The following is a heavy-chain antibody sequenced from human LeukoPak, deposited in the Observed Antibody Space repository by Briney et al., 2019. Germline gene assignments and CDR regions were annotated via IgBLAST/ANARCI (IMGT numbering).Heavy chain of an antibody. V-gene: IGHV4-39*01. CDR3: AGHNYGDYVGYFDY. Sequence: SETLSLTCTVSGGSISSSSYYWGWIRQPPGKGLEWIGSIYYSGSTYYNPSLKSRVTISVDTSKNQFSLKLSSVTAADTAVYYCAGHNYGDYVGYFDYWGQGTLVTVSS. J-gene: IGHJ4*02. CDR2: IYYSGST. D-gene: IGHD4-17*01. CDR1: GGSISSSSYY.